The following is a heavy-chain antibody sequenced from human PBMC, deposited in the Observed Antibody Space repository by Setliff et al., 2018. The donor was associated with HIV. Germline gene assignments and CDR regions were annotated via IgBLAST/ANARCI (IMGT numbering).Heavy chain of an antibody. CDR2: IIPSFGTP. D-gene: IGHD3-10*01. V-gene: IGHV1-69*05. CDR1: GGTFSRYG. J-gene: IGHJ3*02. Sequence: GASVKVSCKASGGTFSRYGINWVRQATGQGLEWMGGIIPSFGTPNNAQKFQGRVTITMDESTSTAYMELSSLRSEDTAMYYCARLYGSGSYYNRDDAFDIWGQGTMVTVSS. CDR3: ARLYGSGSYYNRDDAFDI.